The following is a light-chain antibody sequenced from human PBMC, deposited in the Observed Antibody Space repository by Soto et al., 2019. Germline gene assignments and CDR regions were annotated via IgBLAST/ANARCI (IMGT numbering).Light chain of an antibody. CDR2: EVS. V-gene: IGLV2-14*01. CDR1: SSDVGDYNF. Sequence: QSALTQPASVSGSPGQSITISCIGTSSDVGDYNFVSWYQQHPGKAPKLMIYEVSNRPSGVSNRFSGSKSGNTASLTISGLQAEDEADYYCGSYTSSSTLEVFGTGTKVTVL. CDR3: GSYTSSSTLEV. J-gene: IGLJ1*01.